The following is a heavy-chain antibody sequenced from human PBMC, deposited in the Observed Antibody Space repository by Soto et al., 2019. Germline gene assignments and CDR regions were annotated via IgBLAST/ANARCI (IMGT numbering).Heavy chain of an antibody. J-gene: IGHJ3*02. CDR3: ASQIRDYVWGSYRTGAFDI. CDR1: GGTISSYA. CDR2: NFTIVGTE. D-gene: IGHD3-16*02. Sequence: SVKVSCMVSGGTISSYAISWVRQAPGQDLEWLGGNFTIVGTENNTQKYQGRVTITADEATSTSYMELSSLTPEDTAVYYCASQIRDYVWGSYRTGAFDIWGQGTMVTVSS. V-gene: IGHV1-69*13.